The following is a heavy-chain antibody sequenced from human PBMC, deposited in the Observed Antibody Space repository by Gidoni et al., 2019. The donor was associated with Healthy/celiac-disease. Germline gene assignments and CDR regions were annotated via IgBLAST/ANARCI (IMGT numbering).Heavy chain of an antibody. CDR1: GFTFRSYA. CDR3: AKGSDDFWSGYYIFYFDY. J-gene: IGHJ4*02. V-gene: IGHV3-23*01. CDR2: ISGSGGST. D-gene: IGHD3-3*01. Sequence: ELQLLESGGGLVQPGGSLRLSCAASGFTFRSYAMSWVRQAPGKGLEWVSAISGSGGSTYYADSVKGRFTISRDNSKNTLYLQMNSLRAEDTAVYYCAKGSDDFWSGYYIFYFDYWGQGTLVTVSS.